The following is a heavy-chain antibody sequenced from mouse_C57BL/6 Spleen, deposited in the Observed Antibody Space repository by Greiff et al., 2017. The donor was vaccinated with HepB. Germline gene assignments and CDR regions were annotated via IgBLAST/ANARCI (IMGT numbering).Heavy chain of an antibody. Sequence: VQLQQSGAELVKPGASVKLSCKASGYTFTSYWMQWVKQRPGQGLEWIGEIDPSDSYTNYNQKFKGKATLTVDTSSSTAYMQLSSLTSEDSAVYYCARGAYGSSSWGQGTLVTVSA. CDR2: IDPSDSYT. CDR1: GYTFTSYW. V-gene: IGHV1-50*01. CDR3: ARGAYGSSS. D-gene: IGHD1-1*01. J-gene: IGHJ3*01.